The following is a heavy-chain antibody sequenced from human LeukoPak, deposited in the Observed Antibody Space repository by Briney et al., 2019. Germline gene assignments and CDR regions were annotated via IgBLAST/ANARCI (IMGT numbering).Heavy chain of an antibody. CDR3: ARETRMVVHFDY. D-gene: IGHD2-15*01. V-gene: IGHV3-23*01. CDR2: ISNSGGST. Sequence: GGSLRLSCAASGFTFTTYAMSWVRQAPGRGLEWVSAISNSGGSTYYADSVKGRFTISRDNAKNSLYLQMNSLRAEDTAVYYCARETRMVVHFDYWGQGTLVTVSS. J-gene: IGHJ4*02. CDR1: GFTFTTYA.